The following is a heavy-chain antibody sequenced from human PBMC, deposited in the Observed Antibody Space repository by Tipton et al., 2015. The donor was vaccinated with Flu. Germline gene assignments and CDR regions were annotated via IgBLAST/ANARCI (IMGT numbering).Heavy chain of an antibody. CDR1: GFTMSNYW. D-gene: IGHD2-15*01. CDR2: IRQDGSDK. J-gene: IGHJ4*02. V-gene: IGHV3-7*01. CDR3: ASGTVVAAI. Sequence: SLRLSCAVSGFTMSNYWMTWVRQAPGKGLEWVASIRQDGSDKYYVDSVKGRFTISRDNAKNSLDLQMNSLRVEDTAVYYCASGTVVAAIWGQGTLVTVSS.